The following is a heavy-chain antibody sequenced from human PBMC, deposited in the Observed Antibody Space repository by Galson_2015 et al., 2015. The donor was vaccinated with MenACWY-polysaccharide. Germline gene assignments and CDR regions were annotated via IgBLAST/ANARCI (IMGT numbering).Heavy chain of an antibody. V-gene: IGHV3-30-3*01. Sequence: SLRLSCAASGFTFSSYAMHWVRQAPGKGLEWVAVISYNGNNIYYADSEEGRFTISRDNFKSTLYLQMNSLRPEDTAMYYCARSYCDRTTCYGMDVWGQGTMVTVSS. J-gene: IGHJ6*02. D-gene: IGHD2-21*01. CDR2: ISYNGNNI. CDR1: GFTFSSYA. CDR3: ARSYCDRTTCYGMDV.